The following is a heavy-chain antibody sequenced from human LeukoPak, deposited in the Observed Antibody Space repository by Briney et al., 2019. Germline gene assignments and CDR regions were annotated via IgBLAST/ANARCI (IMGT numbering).Heavy chain of an antibody. Sequence: GGSLRLSCAASGFTFSSYAMSWVRQAPGKGLEWVSAISGSGGSTYYADSVKGRFTISRDNSKNTLYLQMNSLRAEDTAVYYCAKGPGYYDSSGYYRYFDYWGQGTLVTVSS. D-gene: IGHD3-22*01. J-gene: IGHJ4*02. CDR1: GFTFSSYA. CDR3: AKGPGYYDSSGYYRYFDY. V-gene: IGHV3-23*01. CDR2: ISGSGGST.